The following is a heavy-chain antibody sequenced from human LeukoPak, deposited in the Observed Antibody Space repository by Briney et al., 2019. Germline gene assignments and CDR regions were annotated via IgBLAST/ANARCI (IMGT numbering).Heavy chain of an antibody. J-gene: IGHJ4*02. CDR3: ARAAPYYYYDSSGYLNYFDY. V-gene: IGHV1-18*01. Sequence: ASVKVSCKASGYTFTSYGTSWVRQAPGQGLEWMGWISAYNGNTNYAQKLQGRVTMTTDTSTSTAYMELRSLRSDDTAVYYCARAAPYYYYDSSGYLNYFDYWGQGTLVTVSS. CDR2: ISAYNGNT. CDR1: GYTFTSYG. D-gene: IGHD3-22*01.